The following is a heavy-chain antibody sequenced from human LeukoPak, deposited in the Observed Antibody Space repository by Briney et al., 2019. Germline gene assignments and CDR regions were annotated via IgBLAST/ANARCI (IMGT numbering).Heavy chain of an antibody. Sequence: SETLSLACTVSGGSISSYYWSWIRQPPGKGLEWIGYIYYSGSTNYNPSLKSRVTISVDTSKNQFSLKLSSVTAADTAVYYCARESGLWGQGTLVTVSS. V-gene: IGHV4-59*01. CDR2: IYYSGST. J-gene: IGHJ4*02. D-gene: IGHD1-26*01. CDR1: GGSISSYY. CDR3: ARESGL.